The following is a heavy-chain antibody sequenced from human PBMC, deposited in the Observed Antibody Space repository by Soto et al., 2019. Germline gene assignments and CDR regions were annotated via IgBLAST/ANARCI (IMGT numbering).Heavy chain of an antibody. Sequence: HPGGSLRLSCAASGFTFSSYAMSWVRQAPGKGLEWVSAISGSGGSTYYADSVKGRFTISRDNSKNTLYLQMNSLRAEDTAVYYCAKVHIVATISAYYGMDVWGQGTTVTVSS. J-gene: IGHJ6*02. CDR3: AKVHIVATISAYYGMDV. CDR1: GFTFSSYA. CDR2: ISGSGGST. V-gene: IGHV3-23*01. D-gene: IGHD5-12*01.